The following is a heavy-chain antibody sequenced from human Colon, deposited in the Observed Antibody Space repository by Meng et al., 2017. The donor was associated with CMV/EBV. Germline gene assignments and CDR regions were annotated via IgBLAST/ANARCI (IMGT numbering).Heavy chain of an antibody. CDR1: GESFSGYY. V-gene: IGHV4-34*01. CDR2: SYYTGST. Sequence: QVQLQQWGAGLLKPSETLSLTCAGYGESFSGYYWTWIRQPPGRGLEWIGESYYTGSTNYSPSLKSRVTISLDTSKNQFSLKLNSVTAADTAVYYCARATKSSCWEVLDYWGHGTLVTVSS. CDR3: ARATKSSCWEVLDY. D-gene: IGHD2-2*01. J-gene: IGHJ4*01.